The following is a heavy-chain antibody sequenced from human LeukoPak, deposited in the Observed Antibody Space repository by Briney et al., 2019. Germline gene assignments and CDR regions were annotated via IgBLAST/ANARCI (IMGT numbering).Heavy chain of an antibody. Sequence: ASVKVSCKASGVTFSNYAFSWVRQAPGQGLEWMGGITPISDTPNYAQKFQGRVTITADESTSTAYMELSNLRSEDTAVYYCARNYYGSGMVYYYMDVWGKGTTVTISS. D-gene: IGHD3-10*01. CDR2: ITPISDTP. CDR3: ARNYYGSGMVYYYMDV. V-gene: IGHV1-69*13. J-gene: IGHJ6*03. CDR1: GVTFSNYA.